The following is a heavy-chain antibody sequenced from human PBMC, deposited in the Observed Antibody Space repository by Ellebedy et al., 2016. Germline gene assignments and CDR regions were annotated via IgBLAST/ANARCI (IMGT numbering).Heavy chain of an antibody. CDR3: AREPNLSYSRLGYYGMDV. V-gene: IGHV3-30-3*01. CDR2: ISYDGSNK. Sequence: GGSLRLSXAASGFTFSTYTMHWVRQAPGKGLEWVAVISYDGSNKYYADSVKGRFTIPRDNSKNTLYLRLRAEDTAVYYCAREPNLSYSRLGYYGMDVWGQGTTVTVSS. J-gene: IGHJ6*02. D-gene: IGHD1-26*01. CDR1: GFTFSTYT.